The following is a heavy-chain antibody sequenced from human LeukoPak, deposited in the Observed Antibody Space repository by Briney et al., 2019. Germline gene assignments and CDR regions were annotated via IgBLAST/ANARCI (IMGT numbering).Heavy chain of an antibody. J-gene: IGHJ4*02. D-gene: IGHD6-19*01. CDR1: GDSISSFF. Sequence: SETLSLTCTVSGDSISSFFWSWIRHPPGTGLERIGYVYNRGSTIYNPSLKSRVTISQDTSKNQFSLRLSSVTAADTAVYYCARAEKAVTGILDYWGQGTLVTVSS. CDR2: VYNRGST. CDR3: ARAEKAVTGILDY. V-gene: IGHV4-59*01.